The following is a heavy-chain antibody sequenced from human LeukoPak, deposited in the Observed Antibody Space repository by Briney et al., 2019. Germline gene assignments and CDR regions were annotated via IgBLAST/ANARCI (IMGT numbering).Heavy chain of an antibody. J-gene: IGHJ4*02. V-gene: IGHV3-21*01. D-gene: IGHD1-26*01. CDR1: GFTFSSYT. Sequence: SGRSLRLSCAASGFTFSSYTMNWVRQAPGKGLEWVSSVTRSSSYISYADSVKGRFTISRDNPKKSLHLQMNSLKTEDTAVYYCARDRTGSGSYYFDYWGQGTPVTVSS. CDR3: ARDRTGSGSYYFDY. CDR2: VTRSSSYI.